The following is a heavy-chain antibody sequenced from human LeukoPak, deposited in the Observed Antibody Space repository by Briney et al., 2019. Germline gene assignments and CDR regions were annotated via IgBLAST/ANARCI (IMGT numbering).Heavy chain of an antibody. J-gene: IGHJ6*03. CDR3: ARGGYSGYDFHYYYMDV. D-gene: IGHD5-12*01. V-gene: IGHV3-20*04. CDR2: INWNGGST. Sequence: GGSLRLSCAASGFTFDDYGMSWVRQAPGKGLEWVSGINWNGGSTGYADSVKGRFTISRDNAKNSLYLQMNSLRAEDTALYYCARGGYSGYDFHYYYMDVWGKGTTVTVSS. CDR1: GFTFDDYG.